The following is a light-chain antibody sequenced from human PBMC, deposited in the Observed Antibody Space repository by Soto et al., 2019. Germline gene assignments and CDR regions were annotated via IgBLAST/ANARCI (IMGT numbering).Light chain of an antibody. CDR3: LLAYNSIGV. CDR1: TGDVTSGHY. V-gene: IGLV7-46*01. J-gene: IGLJ3*02. CDR2: DTS. Sequence: QAAVTQEPSLTVSPGGTVTLTCDSSTGDVTSGHYRYWFQQRPGQASRTQIHDTSSKNSWTPARFSGSILGGKAALTLSGAQPEDETVYYCLLAYNSIGVFGGGTKLTVL.